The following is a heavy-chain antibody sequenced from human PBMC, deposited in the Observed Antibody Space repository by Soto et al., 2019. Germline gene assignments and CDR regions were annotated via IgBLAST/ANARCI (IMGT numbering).Heavy chain of an antibody. J-gene: IGHJ4*02. CDR1: GYTFTSYA. CDR2: INAGNGNT. Sequence: QVQLVQSGAEVKKPGASVKVSCKASGYTFTSYAMHWVRQAPGQRLEWMGWINAGNGNTTYSQKFQGRVTFTRDTSASTAYMELSSLRSEDTAVYYCARVIGGWYYFDYWGQGTLVTVSS. V-gene: IGHV1-3*01. CDR3: ARVIGGWYYFDY. D-gene: IGHD6-19*01.